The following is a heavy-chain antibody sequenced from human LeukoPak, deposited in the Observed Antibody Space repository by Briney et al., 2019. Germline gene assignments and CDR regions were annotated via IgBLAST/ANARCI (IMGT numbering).Heavy chain of an antibody. CDR2: IYYSGST. D-gene: IGHD3-22*01. V-gene: IGHV4-59*08. Sequence: PSGTLSLTCTVSGGSISSYYWSWIRRPPGKGLEWIGYIYYSGSTNYNPSLKSRVTISVDTSKNQFSLKLSSVTAADTAVYYCARQKQGSSGYFEGDWFDPWGQGTLVTVSS. CDR1: GGSISSYY. J-gene: IGHJ5*02. CDR3: ARQKQGSSGYFEGDWFDP.